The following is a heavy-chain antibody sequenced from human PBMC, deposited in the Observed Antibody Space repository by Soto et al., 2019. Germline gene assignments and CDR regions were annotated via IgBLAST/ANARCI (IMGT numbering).Heavy chain of an antibody. CDR2: MNDFGRT. CDR3: ARSFCRDAVRCNWFDP. D-gene: IGHD2-8*01. Sequence: QVQLQESGPGLVKSSETLSLTCTVSGASSSSYYWSWIRQPPGKGLEWIGYMNDFGRTIYNPSLKSRVTLSLDTSKNQFSLKLTSVIAADTAVYYCARSFCRDAVRCNWFDPWGQGTLVTVSS. V-gene: IGHV4-59*01. J-gene: IGHJ5*02. CDR1: GASSSSYY.